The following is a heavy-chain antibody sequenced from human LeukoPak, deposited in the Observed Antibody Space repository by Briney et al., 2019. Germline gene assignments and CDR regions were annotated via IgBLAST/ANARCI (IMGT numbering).Heavy chain of an antibody. D-gene: IGHD3-10*01. CDR1: GGSISNYY. V-gene: IGHV4-59*01. CDR3: ARVSDPYYGSGSFHFDY. CDR2: IYYSGST. J-gene: IGHJ4*02. Sequence: SETLSLTCTVSGGSISNYYWSWIRQPPGEGLEWIGYIYYSGSTNYNPSLKSRVTISVDTSKNQFSLKLSSVTAADTAVYYCARVSDPYYGSGSFHFDYWGQGTLVTVSS.